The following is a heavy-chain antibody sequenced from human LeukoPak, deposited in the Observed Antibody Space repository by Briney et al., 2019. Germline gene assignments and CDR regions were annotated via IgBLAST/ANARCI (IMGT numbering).Heavy chain of an antibody. CDR1: GYSFTSYW. D-gene: IGHD4-11*01. J-gene: IGHJ6*02. Sequence: GESLKISCKGSGYSFTSYWISWVRQMPGKGLEWIGRIDPSDSYTNYSPSFQGHVTISADKSISTAYLQWSSLKASDTAMYYCARRDYSNYGDYYGMDVWGQGTTVTVSS. V-gene: IGHV5-10-1*01. CDR2: IDPSDSYT. CDR3: ARRDYSNYGDYYGMDV.